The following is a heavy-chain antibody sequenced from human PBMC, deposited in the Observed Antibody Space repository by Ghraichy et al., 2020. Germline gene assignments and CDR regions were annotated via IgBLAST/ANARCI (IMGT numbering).Heavy chain of an antibody. CDR3: AKDWGDYYYMDV. J-gene: IGHJ6*03. CDR1: GFPFSSYG. Sequence: GGSLRLSCAASGFPFSSYGMFWVRQAPGKGLEWVSFIWYEANKKYYAASVKGRFTIFRDNSKSTLYLQMSSLRPDDTAVYYCAKDWGDYYYMDVWGKGTTVTVSS. D-gene: IGHD3-16*01. V-gene: IGHV3-30*02. CDR2: IWYEANKK.